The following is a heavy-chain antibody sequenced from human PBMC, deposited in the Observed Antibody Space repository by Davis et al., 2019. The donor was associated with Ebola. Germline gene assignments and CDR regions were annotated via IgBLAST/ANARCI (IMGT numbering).Heavy chain of an antibody. CDR1: GGSISSYY. J-gene: IGHJ4*02. CDR3: ARGFKPFDY. D-gene: IGHD1-14*01. V-gene: IGHV4-59*01. Sequence: MPSETLSLTCTVSGGSISSYYWSWTRQPPGKGLEWIGYIYYSGSTNYNPSLKSRVTISVDTSKNQFSLKLSSVTAADTAVYYCARGFKPFDYWGQGTLVTVSS. CDR2: IYYSGST.